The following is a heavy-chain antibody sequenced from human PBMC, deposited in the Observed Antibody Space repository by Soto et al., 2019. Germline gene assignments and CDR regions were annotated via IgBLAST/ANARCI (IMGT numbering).Heavy chain of an antibody. J-gene: IGHJ6*02. CDR1: GYTLTELS. CDR2: FDPEDGET. Sequence: QVQLVQSGAEVKKPGASVKVSCKVSGYTLTELSMHWVRQAPGKGLEWMGGFDPEDGETSYAQKFQGRVTMTEDTSTDTAYMELSSLRSEDTAVYYCATSLIVVVPAAPPPRALYYYYGMDVWGQGTTVTVSS. V-gene: IGHV1-24*01. D-gene: IGHD2-2*01. CDR3: ATSLIVVVPAAPPPRALYYYYGMDV.